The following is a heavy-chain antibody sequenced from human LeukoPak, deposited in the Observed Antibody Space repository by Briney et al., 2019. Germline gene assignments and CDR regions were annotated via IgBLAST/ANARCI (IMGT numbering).Heavy chain of an antibody. Sequence: ASVKVSCEVSGYTLSELSMHWVGQAPGKGLEWMGGFDPEDGETIYAQKFQGRVTMTEDTSTDTAYMELSSLRSEDTAVYYCATGSENWFDPWGQGTLVTVSS. CDR3: ATGSENWFDP. V-gene: IGHV1-24*01. J-gene: IGHJ5*02. CDR2: FDPEDGET. CDR1: GYTLSELS.